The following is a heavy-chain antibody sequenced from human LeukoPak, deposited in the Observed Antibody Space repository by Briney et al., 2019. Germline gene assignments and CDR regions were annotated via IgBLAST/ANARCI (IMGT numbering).Heavy chain of an antibody. D-gene: IGHD3-22*01. V-gene: IGHV3-74*01. J-gene: IGHJ4*02. CDR3: ARSSERKYYFDY. CDR2: IKSDGSST. Sequence: GGSLRLSCAASGFTFSSYWMHWVRQAPGKGLVWVSRIKSDGSSTSYADSVKGRFTISRDNSKNTLYLQMDSLRAEDTAVYYCARSSERKYYFDYWGQGTLVTVSS. CDR1: GFTFSSYW.